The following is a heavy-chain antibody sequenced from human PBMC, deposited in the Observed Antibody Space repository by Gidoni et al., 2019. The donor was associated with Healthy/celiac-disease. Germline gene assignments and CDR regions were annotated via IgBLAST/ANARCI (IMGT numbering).Heavy chain of an antibody. CDR3: TTVLIIAARRLSYSG. CDR1: GFTFSNAW. D-gene: IGHD6-6*01. Sequence: EVQLVESGGGLVKPGGSLRLSCAASGFTFSNAWMSWVRQAPGKGLEWVGRIKSKTDGGTTDYAAPVKGRFTISRDDSKNTLYLQMNSLKTEDTAVYYCTTVLIIAARRLSYSGWGQGTLVTVSS. CDR2: IKSKTDGGTT. V-gene: IGHV3-15*01. J-gene: IGHJ4*02.